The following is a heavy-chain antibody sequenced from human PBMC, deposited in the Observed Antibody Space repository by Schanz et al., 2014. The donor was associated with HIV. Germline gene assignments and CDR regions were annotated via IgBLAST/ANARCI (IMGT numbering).Heavy chain of an antibody. CDR1: GFTFSDYY. J-gene: IGHJ6*02. CDR2: IWYDGSNK. D-gene: IGHD2-21*01. V-gene: IGHV3-33*08. Sequence: QVQLVESGGGLVKAGGSLRLSCAASGFTFSDYYMNWIRQAPGKGLECVAFIWYDGSNKYYADSVKGRFTISRDNSKNTLYLQMNSLRAEDTAVYYCARDGYSYYYGLDVWGQGTTVTVSS. CDR3: ARDGYSYYYGLDV.